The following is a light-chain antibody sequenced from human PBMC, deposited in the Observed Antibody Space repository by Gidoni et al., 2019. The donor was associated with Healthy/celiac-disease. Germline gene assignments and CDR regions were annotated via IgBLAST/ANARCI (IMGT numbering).Light chain of an antibody. CDR3: NSRDSSGNYWV. Sequence: SSELTQDPAVSVALGQTVRITCQGDSLRNYYASWYQQKPGQAPVLVIYGKNNRPSGIPDRFSGSSSGNTASLTITGAQAEDEADYYCNSRDSSGNYWVFGGGTKLT. CDR1: SLRNYY. J-gene: IGLJ3*02. V-gene: IGLV3-19*01. CDR2: GKN.